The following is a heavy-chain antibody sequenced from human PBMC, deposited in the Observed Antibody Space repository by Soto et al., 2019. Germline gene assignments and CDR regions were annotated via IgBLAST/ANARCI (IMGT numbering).Heavy chain of an antibody. CDR2: IYYSGTT. D-gene: IGHD1-26*01. CDR1: GGSLIHYY. V-gene: IGHV4-59*08. J-gene: IGHJ4*02. CDR3: ARLGGSYAVPHFDY. Sequence: SETLCLTCPVSGGSLIHYYWTWIRQPPGKGLEWMGYIYYSGTTTNYNPSLKSRVTLSVDTSKNQFSLKLSSVTAADTAVYYCARLGGSYAVPHFDYWGQGTLVTSPQ.